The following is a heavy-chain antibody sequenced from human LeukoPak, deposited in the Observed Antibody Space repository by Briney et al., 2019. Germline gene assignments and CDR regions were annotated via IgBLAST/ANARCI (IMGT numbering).Heavy chain of an antibody. J-gene: IGHJ4*02. CDR1: GFTFGSCA. Sequence: GGSLRLSCAASGFTFGSCAMSWVRQVPGKGLEWVSGISGNGGSTYYADSVKGRFTISRDNAKNSLYLQMNSLRAEDTAVYYCARDRPDYPFDYWGQGTLVTVSS. CDR2: ISGNGGST. D-gene: IGHD4-11*01. V-gene: IGHV3-23*01. CDR3: ARDRPDYPFDY.